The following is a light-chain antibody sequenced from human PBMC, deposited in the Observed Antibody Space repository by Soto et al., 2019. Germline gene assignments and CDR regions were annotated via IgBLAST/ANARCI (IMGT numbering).Light chain of an antibody. Sequence: MTQSPSSLSASIGDRFSISCRPSQSVSTNLAWYQLTPGQAPRLLIYGASTRATGVPARFSGSGSRTEFTLTISSLQSEDFAVYYCHQYNDWAGWTFGQGTKVDI. CDR2: GAS. CDR1: QSVSTN. CDR3: HQYNDWAGWT. V-gene: IGKV3-15*01. J-gene: IGKJ1*01.